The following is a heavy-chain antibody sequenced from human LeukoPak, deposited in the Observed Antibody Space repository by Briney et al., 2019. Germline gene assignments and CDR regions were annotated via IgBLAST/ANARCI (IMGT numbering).Heavy chain of an antibody. Sequence: SVKVSCKASGGTFSSYAISWVRQAPGQGLEWMGGIIPIFGTANYAQKFQGRVTITADESTSTAYMELSSLRSEDTAVYYCARALDGYKGLGFAFDIWGQGTMVTVSS. CDR3: ARALDGYKGLGFAFDI. CDR2: IIPIFGTA. V-gene: IGHV1-69*13. CDR1: GGTFSSYA. J-gene: IGHJ3*02. D-gene: IGHD5-24*01.